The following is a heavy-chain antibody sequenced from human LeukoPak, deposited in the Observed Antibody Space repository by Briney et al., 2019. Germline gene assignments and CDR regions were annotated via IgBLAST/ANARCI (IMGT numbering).Heavy chain of an antibody. CDR2: IYYSGST. D-gene: IGHD6-13*01. CDR1: GGSISSSSYY. V-gene: IGHV4-39*01. CDR3: ARQRQQLVLGY. J-gene: IGHJ4*02. Sequence: SETLSLTCTVSGGSISSSSYYWGWIRQPPGKGLEWIGNIYYSGSTYYNPSLKSRVTISVDTSKNQFSLKLSSVTAADTAVYYCARQRQQLVLGYWGQGTLVTVPS.